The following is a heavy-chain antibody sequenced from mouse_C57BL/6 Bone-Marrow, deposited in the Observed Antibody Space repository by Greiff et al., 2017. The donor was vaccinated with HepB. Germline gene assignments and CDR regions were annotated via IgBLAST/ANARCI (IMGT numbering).Heavy chain of an antibody. D-gene: IGHD3-2*02. CDR1: GYTFTSYW. V-gene: IGHV1-53*01. CDR3: AKAWTAQAKGFAY. Sequence: QVHVKQPGTELVKPGASVKLSCKASGYTFTSYWMHWVKQRPGQGLEWIGNINPSNGGTNYNEKFKSKATLTVDKSSSTAYMQLSSLTSEDSAVYYCAKAWTAQAKGFAYWGQGTLVTVSA. J-gene: IGHJ3*01. CDR2: INPSNGGT.